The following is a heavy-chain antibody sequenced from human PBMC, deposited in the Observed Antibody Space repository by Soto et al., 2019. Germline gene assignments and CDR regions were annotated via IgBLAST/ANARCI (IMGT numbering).Heavy chain of an antibody. CDR1: GFTFSSYG. V-gene: IGHV3-33*01. CDR2: IWYDGSNK. D-gene: IGHD1-1*01. CDR3: ARDALGTTVGLPAY. J-gene: IGHJ4*02. Sequence: QVQLVESGGGVVQPGRSLRLSCAASGFTFSSYGMHWVRQAPGKGLEWVAVIWYDGSNKYYADSVKGRFTISRDNSKNTLYLQMNSLRAEDTAVYYCARDALGTTVGLPAYWGQGTLVTVSS.